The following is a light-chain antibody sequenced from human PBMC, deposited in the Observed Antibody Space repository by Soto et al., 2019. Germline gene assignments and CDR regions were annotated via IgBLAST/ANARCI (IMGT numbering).Light chain of an antibody. CDR3: QQYSPYPLT. CDR1: QSITTF. J-gene: IGKJ4*02. V-gene: IGKV1-5*01. Sequence: DIQMTQSPSTLSASIGDRVTITCRASQSITTFLAWYQQKPGKAPQILIYDASKLETGVPARLSGGGSRTEFTLTISSLQPDDFATYYCQQYSPYPLTLVGGTKVDIK. CDR2: DAS.